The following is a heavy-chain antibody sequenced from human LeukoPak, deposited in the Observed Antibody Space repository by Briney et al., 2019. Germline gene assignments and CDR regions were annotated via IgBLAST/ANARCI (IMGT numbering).Heavy chain of an antibody. J-gene: IGHJ6*02. CDR1: GFTFSSYG. CDR3: ARDPNGNYYGMDV. CDR2: IWSDGSYK. D-gene: IGHD2-8*01. V-gene: IGHV3-33*01. Sequence: GGSPRLSCAASGFTFSSYGMHWVRQAPGKGLEWVAVIWSDGSYKCYADSVKGRFTISRDNSKNTLYLLMNSLRAEDTAVYYCARDPNGNYYGMDVWGQGTTVTVSS.